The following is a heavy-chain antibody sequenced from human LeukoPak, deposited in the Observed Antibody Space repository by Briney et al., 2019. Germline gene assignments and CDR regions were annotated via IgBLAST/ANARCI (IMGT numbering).Heavy chain of an antibody. CDR3: VRVKGSYFDY. Sequence: GGALRLSCTASGFPLSSYSMNWIRDAPGKGLEWISYISASGSAIYYVDSVNGRVTVSRDNARNSLFLQMDSPRAEDTAVYYCVRVKGSYFDYWGPGTLVTVSS. CDR2: ISASGSAI. V-gene: IGHV3-48*01. CDR1: GFPLSSYS. J-gene: IGHJ4*02. D-gene: IGHD2-15*01.